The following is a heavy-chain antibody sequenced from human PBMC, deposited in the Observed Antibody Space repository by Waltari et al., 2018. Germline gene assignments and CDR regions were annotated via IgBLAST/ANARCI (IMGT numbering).Heavy chain of an antibody. CDR1: GFTVSSNY. V-gene: IGHV3-53*01. J-gene: IGHJ5*02. Sequence: EVQLVESGGGLIQPGGSLRLSCAASGFTVSSNYMSWVRQAPGKGLGVVSVIYSGGSTYYADSVKGRFTISRDNSKNTLYLQMNSRRAEDTAVYYCARTSKGHWMDPWGQGTLVTVSS. CDR3: ARTSKGHWMDP. CDR2: IYSGGST.